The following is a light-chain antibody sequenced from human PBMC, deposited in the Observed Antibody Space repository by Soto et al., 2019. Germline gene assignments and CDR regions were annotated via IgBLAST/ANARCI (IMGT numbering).Light chain of an antibody. V-gene: IGLV2-8*01. CDR3: SSYAGSSHLV. Sequence: QSALTQPPSASGSPGQSVTISCSGTSSDVGGYNYVSWYQQHPGKAPKLMISEVSKRPSGVPDRFSGSKSGNTASLTVSGLQAEDEADYYWSSYAGSSHLVFGGGTKVTVL. J-gene: IGLJ2*01. CDR1: SSDVGGYNY. CDR2: EVS.